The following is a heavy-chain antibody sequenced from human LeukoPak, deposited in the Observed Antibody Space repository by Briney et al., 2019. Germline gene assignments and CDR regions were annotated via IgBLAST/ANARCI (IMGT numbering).Heavy chain of an antibody. D-gene: IGHD3-10*01. V-gene: IGHV4-4*07. CDR3: ARDEYYYGSGSYLYYMDV. CDR2: IYTSGST. Sequence: SETLSLTCTVSGGSISSYYWSWIRQPAGKGLEWIGRIYTSGSTNYNPSLKSRVTMSVDTSKNQFSLKLSSVTAADTAVYYCARDEYYYGSGSYLYYMDVWGKGTTVTISS. J-gene: IGHJ6*03. CDR1: GGSISSYY.